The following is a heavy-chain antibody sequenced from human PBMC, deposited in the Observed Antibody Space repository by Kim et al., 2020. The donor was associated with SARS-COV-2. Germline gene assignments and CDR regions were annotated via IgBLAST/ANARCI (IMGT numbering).Heavy chain of an antibody. CDR3: ARLDYCGGDCYSVDY. J-gene: IGHJ4*02. D-gene: IGHD2-21*02. V-gene: IGHV5-10-1*01. Sequence: PSFQGHVTISADKSISTAYLQWSSLKASDTAMYYCARLDYCGGDCYSVDYWGQGTLVTVSS.